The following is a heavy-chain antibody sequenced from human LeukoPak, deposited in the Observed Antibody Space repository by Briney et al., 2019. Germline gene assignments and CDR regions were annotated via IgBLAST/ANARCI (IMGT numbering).Heavy chain of an antibody. Sequence: GGSLRLSCAASGFTFSSYSMNWVRQAPGKGLEWVSSISSSSSYIYYADSVKGRFTISRDNAKNSLYLQMNSLRADDTAVYYCARGGGNDYDTSGYYYLAAYWGQGTLVTVSS. CDR3: ARGGGNDYDTSGYYYLAAY. CDR1: GFTFSSYS. D-gene: IGHD3-22*01. J-gene: IGHJ4*02. CDR2: ISSSSSYI. V-gene: IGHV3-21*01.